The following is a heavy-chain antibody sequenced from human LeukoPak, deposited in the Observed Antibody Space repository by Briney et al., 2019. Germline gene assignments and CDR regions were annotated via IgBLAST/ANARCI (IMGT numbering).Heavy chain of an antibody. Sequence: GRSLRLSCAASGFTFSSYSMNWVRQAPGKGLGWVSSISSSSSYIYYADSVKGRFTISRDNAKNSLYLQMNSLRAEDTAVYYCAREGKQQLTLDYWGQGTLVTVSS. CDR2: ISSSSSYI. D-gene: IGHD6-13*01. CDR1: GFTFSSYS. V-gene: IGHV3-21*01. J-gene: IGHJ4*02. CDR3: AREGKQQLTLDY.